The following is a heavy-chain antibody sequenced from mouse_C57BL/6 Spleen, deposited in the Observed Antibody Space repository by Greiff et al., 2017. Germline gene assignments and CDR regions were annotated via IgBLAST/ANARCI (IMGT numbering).Heavy chain of an antibody. CDR3: AREGVTLRYFDY. Sequence: EVQLQQSGPELVKPGASVKISCKASGYTFTDYYMNWVKQSHGKSLEWIGDINPNNGGTSYNQKFKGKATLTVDKSSSTAYMELRSLTSEDSAVYYCAREGVTLRYFDYWGQGTTLTVSS. CDR2: INPNNGGT. J-gene: IGHJ2*01. V-gene: IGHV1-26*01. CDR1: GYTFTDYY. D-gene: IGHD2-1*01.